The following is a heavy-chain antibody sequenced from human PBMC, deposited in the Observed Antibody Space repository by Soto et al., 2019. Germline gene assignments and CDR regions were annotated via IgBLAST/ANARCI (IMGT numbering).Heavy chain of an antibody. CDR3: AKIIRVGATAGGWFDP. D-gene: IGHD1-26*01. V-gene: IGHV4-34*01. Sequence: QVQLQQWGAGLLKPSETLSLTCAVYGGSFSGYYWSWIRQPPGKGLEWIGEINHSGSTNYNPSLKSRVTISVDTSKNQFSLKLSSVTAADTAVYYCAKIIRVGATAGGWFDPWGQGTLVTVSS. CDR2: INHSGST. J-gene: IGHJ5*02. CDR1: GGSFSGYY.